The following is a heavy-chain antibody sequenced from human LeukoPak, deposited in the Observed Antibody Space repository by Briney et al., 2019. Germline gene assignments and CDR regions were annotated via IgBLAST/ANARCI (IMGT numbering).Heavy chain of an antibody. CDR2: IYYSGDT. CDR1: GASIISTSHY. Sequence: SETLSLTCTVSGASIISTSHYWGWIRQPPGKGLEWIGSIYYSGDTYYNPSLKSRVTMSVDTSKNQFSLKLNSVTAADTAVYYCARSTTIPYHAFDIWGQGTMVTVS. V-gene: IGHV4-39*01. D-gene: IGHD2/OR15-2a*01. CDR3: ARSTTIPYHAFDI. J-gene: IGHJ3*02.